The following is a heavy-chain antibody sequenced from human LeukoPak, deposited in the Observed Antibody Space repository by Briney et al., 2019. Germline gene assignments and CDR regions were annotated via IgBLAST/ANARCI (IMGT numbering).Heavy chain of an antibody. CDR1: GLTFSSYA. CDR3: AKTGPVPAAIPESYYGMDV. Sequence: GGSLRLSCAASGLTFSSYAMSWVRQAPGKGLEWVSAISGSGGSTYYADSVKGRFTISRDNSKNTLYLQMNSLRAEDTAVYCCAKTGPVPAAIPESYYGMDVWGQGTTVTVSS. V-gene: IGHV3-23*01. J-gene: IGHJ6*02. CDR2: ISGSGGST. D-gene: IGHD2-2*02.